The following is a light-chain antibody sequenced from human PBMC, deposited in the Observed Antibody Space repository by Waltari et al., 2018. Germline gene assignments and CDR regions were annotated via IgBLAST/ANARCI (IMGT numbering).Light chain of an antibody. J-gene: IGLJ2*01. CDR2: SNN. Sequence: QSALTPLPSASGTPGPRASSPCPGSSPNIGRNTVHWYQQLPGTPPKLLIYSNNRRPSGVPDRFSGSKSDTSASLAISGLQSEDEADYYCASWDDSLNGVVFGGGTKLTVL. V-gene: IGLV1-44*01. CDR3: ASWDDSLNGVV. CDR1: SPNIGRNT.